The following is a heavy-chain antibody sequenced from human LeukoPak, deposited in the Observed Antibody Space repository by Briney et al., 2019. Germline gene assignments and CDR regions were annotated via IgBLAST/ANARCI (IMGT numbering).Heavy chain of an antibody. Sequence: NPSETLSLTCSVSGGAIISYYWSWIRQPAGKGPEWIGRIYPTGNTDYNPSLKTRVTMSTDLSKKQFSLRLRSVTAADTAVYYCARLTFYDSTGYSPGYYMDVWGKGTAITVSS. D-gene: IGHD3-22*01. CDR1: GGAIISYY. CDR3: ARLTFYDSTGYSPGYYMDV. V-gene: IGHV4-4*07. CDR2: IYPTGNT. J-gene: IGHJ6*03.